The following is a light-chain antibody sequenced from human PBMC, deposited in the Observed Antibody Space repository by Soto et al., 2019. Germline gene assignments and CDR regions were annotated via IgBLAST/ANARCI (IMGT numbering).Light chain of an antibody. CDR3: QKYSSVPV. V-gene: IGKV1-27*01. CDR1: QGISNF. J-gene: IGKJ3*01. CDR2: AAS. Sequence: DIQMTQSPTSLSASVGDRVTITCRASQGISNFVAWYQQKPGTPPKLLIYAASTLQSGVPSRFSGSGSGTDFTLIINSLQPEDVATYSCQKYSSVPVFGPGTKVEI.